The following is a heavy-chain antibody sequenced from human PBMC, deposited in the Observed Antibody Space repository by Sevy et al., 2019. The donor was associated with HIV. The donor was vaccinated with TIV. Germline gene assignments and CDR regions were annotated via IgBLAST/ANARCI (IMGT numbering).Heavy chain of an antibody. CDR3: ARAVITNY. V-gene: IGHV3-7*01. J-gene: IGHJ4*02. Sequence: GRSLRLSCAASGFTFSSFWMTWVRQAPGKGLEWVANIKQDGSEKYYVDSVKGRFTISRDNAKNSLYLQMNSLRAEDTAMYYCARAVITNYWGQGTLVTVSS. D-gene: IGHD3-22*01. CDR2: IKQDGSEK. CDR1: GFTFSSFW.